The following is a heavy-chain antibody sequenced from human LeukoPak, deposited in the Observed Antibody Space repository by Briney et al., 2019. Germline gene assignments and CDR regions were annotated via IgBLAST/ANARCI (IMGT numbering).Heavy chain of an antibody. D-gene: IGHD2-2*01. CDR3: VRGVVPAAVSGMDV. V-gene: IGHV3-64D*06. J-gene: IGHJ6*04. CDR2: INSNGANT. CDR1: GFIFSGYD. Sequence: PGGSLRLSCSASGFIFSGYDMHWVRQAPGKGLEYVSAINSNGANTYYADSVKGRFTISRDSSRNTLYLQVSSLGPDDTAVYYCVRGVVPAAVSGMDVWGKGTTITVSS.